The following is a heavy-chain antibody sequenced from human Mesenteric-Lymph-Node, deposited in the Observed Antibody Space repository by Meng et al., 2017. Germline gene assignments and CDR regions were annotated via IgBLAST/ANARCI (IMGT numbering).Heavy chain of an antibody. J-gene: IGHJ4*02. V-gene: IGHV3-7*01. Sequence: GGSLRLSCAASGFTFSSYWMHWVRQAPGKGLEWVANIRQDASTKNYVDSVKGRFTISRDNAKNSLYLQMNSLRAEDMAVYYCARDLAYFDYWGQGTLVTVSS. CDR2: IRQDASTK. CDR3: ARDLAYFDY. CDR1: GFTFSSYW.